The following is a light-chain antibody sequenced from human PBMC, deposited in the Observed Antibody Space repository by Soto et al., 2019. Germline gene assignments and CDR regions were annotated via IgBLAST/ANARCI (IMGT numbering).Light chain of an antibody. J-gene: IGLJ1*01. V-gene: IGLV2-14*03. CDR2: DVT. Sequence: QSALAQPASVSGSPGQSIAISCAGSSSDVGGYDYVSWYQQHPDKAPKLILYDVTNRPSGISFRFSGPKSGNTASLTISGLQPEDEADYYCRSYTSSATYVFGTGTKLTVL. CDR3: RSYTSSATYV. CDR1: SSDVGGYDY.